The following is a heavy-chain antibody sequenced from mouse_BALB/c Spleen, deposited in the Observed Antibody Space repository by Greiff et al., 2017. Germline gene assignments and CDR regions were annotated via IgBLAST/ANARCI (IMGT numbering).Heavy chain of an antibody. CDR3: ARGGVYFDY. V-gene: IGHV5-12-1*01. CDR2: ISSGGGST. Sequence: EVQGVESGGGLVKPGGSLKLSCAASGFAFSSYDMSWVRQTPEKRLEWVAYISSGGGSTYYPDTVKGRFTISRDNAKNTLYLQMSSLKSEDTAMYYCARGGVYFDYWGQGTTLTVSS. CDR1: GFAFSSYD. J-gene: IGHJ2*01.